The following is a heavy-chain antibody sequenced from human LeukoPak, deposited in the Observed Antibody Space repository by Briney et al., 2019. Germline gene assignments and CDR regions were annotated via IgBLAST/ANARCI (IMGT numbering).Heavy chain of an antibody. CDR2: INPNSGGT. D-gene: IGHD6-19*01. CDR3: ARTPFSSGWYSDY. V-gene: IGHV1-2*06. J-gene: IGHJ4*02. Sequence: GASVKVSCKVSGYTLTELSMHWVRQAPGQGLEWMGRINPNSGGTNYAQKFQGRVTMTRDTSISTAYMELSRLRSDDTAVYYCARTPFSSGWYSDYWGQGTLVTVSS. CDR1: GYTLTELS.